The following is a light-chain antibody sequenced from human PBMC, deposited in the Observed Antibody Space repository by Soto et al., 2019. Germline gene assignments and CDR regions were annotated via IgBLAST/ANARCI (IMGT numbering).Light chain of an antibody. J-gene: IGLJ1*01. CDR3: SSYTITSTYF. CDR1: SSDVGGYNY. CDR2: DVS. Sequence: QSALTQPASVSGSPGQSITISCTGTSSDVGGYNYVSWYQQHPGKAPKLMIYDVSNRPSGVSNRFSGSKSGNTASLTISVLQAEDEADYFCSSYTITSTYFFGTGTKVTVL. V-gene: IGLV2-14*01.